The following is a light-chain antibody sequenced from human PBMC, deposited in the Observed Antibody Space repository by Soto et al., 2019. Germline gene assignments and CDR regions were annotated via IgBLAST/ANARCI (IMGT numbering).Light chain of an antibody. CDR2: DAS. J-gene: IGKJ4*01. CDR1: QGVGST. Sequence: ELVLTQSPATLSVSPGERATLSCRASQGVGSTLAWYHQEPGQAPRLLIYDASTRATGIPARFSGDGSGTEFTLTISSLQSDDFAVSYCQHYKTWPLTFGGGTRVEI. V-gene: IGKV3-15*01. CDR3: QHYKTWPLT.